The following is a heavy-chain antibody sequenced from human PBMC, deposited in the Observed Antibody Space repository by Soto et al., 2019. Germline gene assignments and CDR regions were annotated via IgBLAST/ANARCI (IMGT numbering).Heavy chain of an antibody. CDR1: GFTFSSYG. D-gene: IGHD2-15*01. V-gene: IGHV3-30*18. Sequence: GGSLRLSCAASGFTFSSYGMHWVRQAPGKGLGWVAVISYDGSNKYYADSVKGRFTISRDNSKNTLYLQMNSLRAEDTAVYYCAKEGYCSGGSCSYYYYYGMDVWGQGTTVTVSS. CDR2: ISYDGSNK. CDR3: AKEGYCSGGSCSYYYYYGMDV. J-gene: IGHJ6*02.